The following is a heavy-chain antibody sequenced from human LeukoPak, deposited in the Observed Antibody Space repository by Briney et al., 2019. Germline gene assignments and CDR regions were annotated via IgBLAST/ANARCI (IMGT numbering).Heavy chain of an antibody. D-gene: IGHD3-10*01. J-gene: IGHJ4*02. Sequence: PGGSLRLSCAASGFTFNTYTMYWVRQAPGKGLEWVSGISNSGGSTYYADSVKGRFTISRDNSKNTLYLQMNSLRAEDTAIYYCAKGPMGRGFDYWGQGTLVTVSS. CDR3: AKGPMGRGFDY. V-gene: IGHV3-23*01. CDR2: ISNSGGST. CDR1: GFTFNTYT.